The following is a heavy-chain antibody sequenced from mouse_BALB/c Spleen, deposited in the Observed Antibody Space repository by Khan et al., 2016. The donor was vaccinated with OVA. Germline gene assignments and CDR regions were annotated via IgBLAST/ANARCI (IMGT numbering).Heavy chain of an antibody. CDR2: INTYTGEP. CDR1: GYTFTNYG. J-gene: IGHJ4*01. CDR3: TISPSAAPVSAY. D-gene: IGHD2-12*01. V-gene: IGHV9-3-1*01. Sequence: QIQLVQAGPELKKPGETVKISCKASGYTFTNYGMNWVKQAPGMGLKWMGWINTYTGEPKYADDFKGRFAFSLETSVSTAYFHIHLLIHGYTVTQSFTISPSAAPVSAYWG.